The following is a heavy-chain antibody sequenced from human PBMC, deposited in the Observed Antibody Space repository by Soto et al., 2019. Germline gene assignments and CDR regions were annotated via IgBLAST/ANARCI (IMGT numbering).Heavy chain of an antibody. CDR2: ISGSGGST. Sequence: GGSLRLSCAASGFTFSSYAMSWVRQAPGKGLEWVSAISGSGGSTYYADSVKGRFTISRDNSKNTLYLQMNSLRAEDTAVYYCAKDLDEYSSPNSLDPWGQGTLVTVSS. D-gene: IGHD6-6*01. CDR1: GFTFSSYA. J-gene: IGHJ5*02. CDR3: AKDLDEYSSPNSLDP. V-gene: IGHV3-23*01.